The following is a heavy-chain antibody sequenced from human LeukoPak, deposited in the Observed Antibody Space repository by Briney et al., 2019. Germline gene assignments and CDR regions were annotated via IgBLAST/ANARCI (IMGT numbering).Heavy chain of an antibody. J-gene: IGHJ3*02. V-gene: IGHV4-30-4*01. CDR3: ARISIAVAGPDAFDI. D-gene: IGHD6-19*01. Sequence: PSQTLSLTCTVSGGSISSGDYYWSWIRQPPGKGLEWIGYIYYSGSTYYNPSLKSRVTISVDTSKNQFSLKLSSVTAADTAVYYCARISIAVAGPDAFDIWGQGTMVTVSS. CDR2: IYYSGST. CDR1: GGSISSGDYY.